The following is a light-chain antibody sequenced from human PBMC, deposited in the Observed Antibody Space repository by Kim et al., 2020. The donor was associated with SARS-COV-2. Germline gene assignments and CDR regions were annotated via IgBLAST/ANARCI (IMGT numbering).Light chain of an antibody. V-gene: IGKV3-15*01. CDR2: GPS. CDR3: QHYDNRVT. J-gene: IGKJ4*01. CDR1: QPISSN. Sequence: SVSPGERAPLSCRSSQPISSNFAWYQQRPGQAPRLLIYGPSTRATGIPARFSGSGSGTEFTLTISSLQSEDVAVYYCQHYDNRVTFGGGTKVDIK.